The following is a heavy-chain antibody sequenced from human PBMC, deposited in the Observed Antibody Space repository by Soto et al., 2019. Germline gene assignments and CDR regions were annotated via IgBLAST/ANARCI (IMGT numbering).Heavy chain of an antibody. D-gene: IGHD5-18*01. CDR2: ISSSGSTI. Sequence: QVQLVESGGGLVKPGGSLRLSCAASGFTFSAYYMSWIRQAPGKGLEWVSYISSSGSTIYYADSVKCRFTISMDNAKNSLYLQMNSLRAEDTAVYYCASCWVLSPYTAMDPDAFDIWGQGTMVTVSS. V-gene: IGHV3-11*01. CDR3: ASCWVLSPYTAMDPDAFDI. J-gene: IGHJ3*02. CDR1: GFTFSAYY.